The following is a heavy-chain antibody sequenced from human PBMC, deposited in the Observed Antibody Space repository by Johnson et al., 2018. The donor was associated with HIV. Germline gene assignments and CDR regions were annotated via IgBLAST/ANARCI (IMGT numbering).Heavy chain of an antibody. CDR2: ISYDGSNK. Sequence: QVQLVESGGGVVQPGRSLRLSCAASGFTFSTYGMHWVRQAPGKVLEWVAVISYDGSNKYYADSVKGRFTISRDNSKNTLYLQMNSLRAEDTAVYYCARQYYGSGTDAFDIWGQGTMVTVSS. V-gene: IGHV3-30*03. CDR3: ARQYYGSGTDAFDI. D-gene: IGHD3-10*01. J-gene: IGHJ3*02. CDR1: GFTFSTYG.